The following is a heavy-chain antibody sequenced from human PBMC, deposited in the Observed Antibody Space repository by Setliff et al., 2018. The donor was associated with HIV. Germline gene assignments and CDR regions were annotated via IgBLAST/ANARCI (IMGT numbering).Heavy chain of an antibody. Sequence: SETLSLTCTVSGDSIRSTHFYWVWIRQPPGRGLEWIGTIYYSGIPYYNPSLKSRVTISVDKSRSQFSLNLTSVTAPDTAVYYCVRGGHMLITYYYYYYMDVWGKGTVVTVSS. CDR3: VRGGHMLITYYYYYYMDV. J-gene: IGHJ6*03. V-gene: IGHV4-39*01. CDR1: GDSIRSTHFY. CDR2: IYYSGIP. D-gene: IGHD3-10*02.